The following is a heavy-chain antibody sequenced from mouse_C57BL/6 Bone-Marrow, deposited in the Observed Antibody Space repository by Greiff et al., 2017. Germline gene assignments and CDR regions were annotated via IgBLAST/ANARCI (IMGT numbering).Heavy chain of an antibody. CDR2: IHPNSGST. D-gene: IGHD1-1*01. J-gene: IGHJ2*01. CDR3: ARSLYYYGSSSDY. V-gene: IGHV1-64*01. CDR1: GYTFTSYW. Sequence: QVQLQQPGAELVKPGASVKLSCKASGYTFTSYWMHWVKQRPGQGLEWIGMIHPNSGSTNYNEKFKSKATLTVDKSSSTAYMQLSSLTSEDSAVYYCARSLYYYGSSSDYWGQGTTLTVSS.